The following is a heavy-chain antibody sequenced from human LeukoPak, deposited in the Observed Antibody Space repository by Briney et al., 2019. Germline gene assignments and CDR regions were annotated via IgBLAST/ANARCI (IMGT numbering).Heavy chain of an antibody. V-gene: IGHV1-2*02. CDR3: ARGSRRIVVVITLSFDY. Sequence: GASVKVSCKASGYTFTGYYMHWVRQAPGHGLEWMGWINPNSGGTNYAQKFQGRVTMTRDTSISTAYMELSRLRSDDTAVYYCARGSRRIVVVITLSFDYWGQGTLVTVSS. CDR2: INPNSGGT. J-gene: IGHJ4*02. CDR1: GYTFTGYY. D-gene: IGHD3-22*01.